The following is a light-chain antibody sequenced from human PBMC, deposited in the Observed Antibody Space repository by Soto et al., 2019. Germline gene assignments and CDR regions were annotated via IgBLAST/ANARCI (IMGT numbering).Light chain of an antibody. J-gene: IGLJ3*02. CDR1: SSDVGTYNY. Sequence: QSVLTQPASVSGSPGQSITISCTGTSSDVGTYNYVSWYQHHPGKAPKLIIYEVSNRPSGVSNRFSGSKSGSTASLTISGLQAEDEADYHCQAYDNSLGVSVLFGGGTQLTVL. CDR2: EVS. V-gene: IGLV2-14*01. CDR3: QAYDNSLGVSVL.